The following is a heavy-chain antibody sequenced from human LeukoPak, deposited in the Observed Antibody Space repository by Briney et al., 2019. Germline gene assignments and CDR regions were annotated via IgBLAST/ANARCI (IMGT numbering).Heavy chain of an antibody. J-gene: IGHJ4*02. V-gene: IGHV3-30*02. D-gene: IGHD3-10*01. CDR2: IRYDGSNK. CDR3: AKEFTMVRGVIIGYDYFDY. Sequence: GGSLRLSRAASGFTFSSYGMHWVRQAPGKGLEWVAFIRYDGSNKYYADSVKGRFTISRDNSKNTLYLQMNSLRAEDTAVYYCAKEFTMVRGVIIGYDYFDYWGQGTLVTVSS. CDR1: GFTFSSYG.